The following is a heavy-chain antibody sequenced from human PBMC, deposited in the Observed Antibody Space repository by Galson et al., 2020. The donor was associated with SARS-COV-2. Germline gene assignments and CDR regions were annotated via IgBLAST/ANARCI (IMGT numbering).Heavy chain of an antibody. CDR2: IDPSDSYT. CDR1: GYSFTSYW. J-gene: IGHJ4*02. D-gene: IGHD3-16*01. Sequence: KVSCKGSGYSFTSYWISWVRQMPGKGLEWMGRIDPSDSYTNYSPSFQGHVTISADKSISTAYLQWSSLKASDTAMYYCARFSWGSGNFDYWGQGTLVTVSS. CDR3: ARFSWGSGNFDY. V-gene: IGHV5-10-1*01.